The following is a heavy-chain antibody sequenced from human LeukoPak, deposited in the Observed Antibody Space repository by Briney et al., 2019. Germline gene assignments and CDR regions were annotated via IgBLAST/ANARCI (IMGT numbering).Heavy chain of an antibody. CDR3: ARDYGSGWYTGFDY. Sequence: GGSLRLSCAASGFTFSSYAMSWVRQAPGKGLEWVSAISGSGGSTYYADSVKGRFTISRDNAKNSLYLQMNSLRAEDTALYHCARDYGSGWYTGFDYWGQGTLVTVSS. V-gene: IGHV3-23*01. J-gene: IGHJ4*02. D-gene: IGHD6-19*01. CDR2: ISGSGGST. CDR1: GFTFSSYA.